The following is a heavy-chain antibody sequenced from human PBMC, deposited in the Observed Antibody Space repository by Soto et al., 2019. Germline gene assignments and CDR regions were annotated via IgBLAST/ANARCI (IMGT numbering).Heavy chain of an antibody. V-gene: IGHV1-69*13. D-gene: IGHD6-13*01. CDR1: RGTFSSYA. J-gene: IGHJ6*02. Sequence: SVKVSCKASRGTFSSYAISWVRQAPGQGLEWMGGIIPIFGTANYAQKFQGRVTITADESTSTAYMEPSSLRSEDTAVYYCARDLPTQQLVPRDDYYYGMDVWGQGTTVTVS. CDR3: ARDLPTQQLVPRDDYYYGMDV. CDR2: IIPIFGTA.